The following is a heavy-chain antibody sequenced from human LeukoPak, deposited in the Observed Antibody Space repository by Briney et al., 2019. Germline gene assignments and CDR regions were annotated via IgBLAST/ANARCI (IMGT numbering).Heavy chain of an antibody. D-gene: IGHD3-3*01. Sequence: GGSLRLSCAASGFTFSSSEMNWVRQAPGKGLEWISYISSGGSSIYYADSVKGRFTISRDNAKNSLYLQMNRLRAEDTAVYYCARLEWPYGNGFDPWGQGTLVTVSS. CDR1: GFTFSSSE. CDR3: ARLEWPYGNGFDP. V-gene: IGHV3-48*03. CDR2: ISSGGSSI. J-gene: IGHJ5*02.